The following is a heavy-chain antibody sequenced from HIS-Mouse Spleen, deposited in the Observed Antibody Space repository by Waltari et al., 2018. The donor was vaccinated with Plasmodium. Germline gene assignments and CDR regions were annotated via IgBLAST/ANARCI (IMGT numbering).Heavy chain of an antibody. CDR3: ARDRSAAALLGY. D-gene: IGHD6-13*01. CDR2: ISSSSSYI. J-gene: IGHJ4*02. CDR1: GFTFSSYS. Sequence: EVQLVESGGGLVKPGVSLSLSCAASGFTFSSYSMNWVRQAPGKGLEWVSSISSSSSYIYYADSVKGRFTISRDNAKNSLYLQMNSLRAEDTAVYYCARDRSAAALLGYWGQGTLVTVSS. V-gene: IGHV3-21*01.